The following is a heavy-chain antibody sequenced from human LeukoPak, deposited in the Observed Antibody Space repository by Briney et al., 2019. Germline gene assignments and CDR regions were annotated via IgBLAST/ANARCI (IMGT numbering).Heavy chain of an antibody. CDR3: AKEAPGCSGWPVVGIDH. J-gene: IGHJ4*02. V-gene: IGHV3-23*01. Sequence: GGSLRLSCTASGFTFSNYAMSWVRQAPGKGLEWVSTINGSGGTTFYADSVKGRFTISRDNFKNTLNLQMNSLRVDDTAIYYCAKEAPGCSGWPVVGIDHWGQGTLVTVSS. CDR1: GFTFSNYA. CDR2: INGSGGTT. D-gene: IGHD6-19*01.